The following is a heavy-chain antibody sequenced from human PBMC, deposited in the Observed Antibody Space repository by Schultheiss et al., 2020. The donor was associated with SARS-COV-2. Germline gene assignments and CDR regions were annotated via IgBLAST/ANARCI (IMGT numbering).Heavy chain of an antibody. V-gene: IGHV4-31*03. CDR1: GGSITSSDYY. J-gene: IGHJ2*01. CDR2: IYVGAST. D-gene: IGHD2-21*01. Sequence: SETLSLTCTVSGGSITSSDYYWTWIRQQPGKGLEWIGYIYVGASTHYNPSLESRATISADTSKNQFSLKLTSVTAADTAVYYCARGEIFRYFDLWGRGTLVTVSS. CDR3: ARGEIFRYFDL.